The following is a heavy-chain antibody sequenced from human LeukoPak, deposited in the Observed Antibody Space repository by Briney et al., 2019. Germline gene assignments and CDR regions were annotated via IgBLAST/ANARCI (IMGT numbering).Heavy chain of an antibody. Sequence: PGGSLRLSCAASGFTFSSYGMHWVRQAPGKGLEWVAFIRYDGSNKYYADSVKSRFTISRDNSKNTLYLQMNSLRAEDTAVYYCAKDGAHYGSGTQPGTWGQGTLVTVSS. V-gene: IGHV3-30*02. D-gene: IGHD3-10*01. CDR1: GFTFSSYG. J-gene: IGHJ4*02. CDR3: AKDGAHYGSGTQPGT. CDR2: IRYDGSNK.